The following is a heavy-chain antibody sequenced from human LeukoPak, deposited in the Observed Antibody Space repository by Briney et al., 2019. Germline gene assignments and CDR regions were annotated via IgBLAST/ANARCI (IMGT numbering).Heavy chain of an antibody. J-gene: IGHJ4*02. CDR2: IPYDGSNK. CDR3: ARESSHDY. D-gene: IGHD2-2*01. V-gene: IGHV3-30*04. CDR1: GFTFSSYA. Sequence: GGSLRLSCAASGFTFSSYAMHWVRQAPGKGLEWVAVIPYDGSNKYYADSVKGRFTISRDNSKNTLCLQMNSLRAEDTAVYYCARESSHDYWGQGTLVTVSS.